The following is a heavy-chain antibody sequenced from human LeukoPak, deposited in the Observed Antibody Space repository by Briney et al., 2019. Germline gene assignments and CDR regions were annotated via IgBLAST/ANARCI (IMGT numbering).Heavy chain of an antibody. J-gene: IGHJ4*02. CDR3: AKVFFSGSYYAASDY. D-gene: IGHD1-26*01. CDR2: ISYDGSNK. Sequence: GGSLRLSCAASGFTFSTYGMHWVRQAPGRGLEWVAAISYDGSNKYYADSVKGRFTISRDNSKNTLYLQMNSLGAEDTAVYYCAKVFFSGSYYAASDYWGQGTLVTVSS. CDR1: GFTFSTYG. V-gene: IGHV3-30*18.